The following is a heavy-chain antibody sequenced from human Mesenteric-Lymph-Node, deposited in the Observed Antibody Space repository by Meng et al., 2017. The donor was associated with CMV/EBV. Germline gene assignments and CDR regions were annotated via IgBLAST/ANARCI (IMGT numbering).Heavy chain of an antibody. CDR1: GGSISSNY. CDR3: ARDAGRTGNHWGFDAFDI. V-gene: IGHV4-59*01. J-gene: IGHJ3*02. CDR2: VYYDGSA. Sequence: SETLSLTCTVSGGSISSNYWSWIRQPPGKGLEWIGYVYYDGSANYNPSLKNRLTMSVDTSKSQFSLKLNSVTAADTAVYYCARDAGRTGNHWGFDAFDIWGQGTMVTVSS. D-gene: IGHD1-14*01.